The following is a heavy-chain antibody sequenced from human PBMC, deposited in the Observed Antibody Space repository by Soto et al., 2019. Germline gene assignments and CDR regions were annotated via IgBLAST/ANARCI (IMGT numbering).Heavy chain of an antibody. CDR1: GDSVSSSSYY. Sequence: PSETLSLTCTVSGDSVSSSSYYWAWIRQPPGKGLEWIGSIYYSGSTYYNPSLKSRVTISVDTSKNQFSLKLSSVTAADTAAYYCARRRSYDFWSGYYTDGSFDHWGQGALVTVSS. D-gene: IGHD3-3*01. J-gene: IGHJ4*02. CDR3: ARRRSYDFWSGYYTDGSFDH. CDR2: IYYSGST. V-gene: IGHV4-39*01.